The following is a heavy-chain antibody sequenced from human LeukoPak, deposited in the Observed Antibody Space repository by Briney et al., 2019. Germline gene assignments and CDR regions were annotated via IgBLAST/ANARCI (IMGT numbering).Heavy chain of an antibody. V-gene: IGHV3-23*01. J-gene: IGHJ4*02. CDR3: AKDSLYCGGDCYPPPYDY. D-gene: IGHD2-21*02. Sequence: GGSLRLSCAASGFTFSSYSMNWVRQAPGKGLEWVSAISGSGGSTYYADSVKGRFTISRDNSKNTLYLQMNSLRAEDTAVYYCAKDSLYCGGDCYPPPYDYWGQGTLVTVSS. CDR2: ISGSGGST. CDR1: GFTFSSYS.